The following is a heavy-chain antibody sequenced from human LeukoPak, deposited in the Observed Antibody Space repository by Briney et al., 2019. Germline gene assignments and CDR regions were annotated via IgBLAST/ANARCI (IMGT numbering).Heavy chain of an antibody. CDR3: ARRKGDGYNSPFDY. CDR1: GYSFRNYW. J-gene: IGHJ4*02. V-gene: IGHV5-51*01. CDR2: IYPADSDT. Sequence: GESLKISCKGSGYSFRNYWIGWVRQMPGQGLEWMGIIYPADSDTRYSPAFQGQVTISADKSINTAYLQWTSLKASDTAMYYCARRKGDGYNSPFDYWGQGTLVTVSS. D-gene: IGHD5-24*01.